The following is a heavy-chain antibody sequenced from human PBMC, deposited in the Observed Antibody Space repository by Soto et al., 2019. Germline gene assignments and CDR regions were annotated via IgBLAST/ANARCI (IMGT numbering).Heavy chain of an antibody. CDR2: INHSGST. Sequence: SETLSLTCAVYGGSFSGYYWSWIRQPPGKGLEWIGDINHSGSTNYNPSLKSRVTISVDTSKNQFSLKLSSVTAADTAVYYCARIRRRYYDSSGYYPRDYWGQGTLVTVSS. J-gene: IGHJ4*02. CDR1: GGSFSGYY. CDR3: ARIRRRYYDSSGYYPRDY. D-gene: IGHD3-22*01. V-gene: IGHV4-34*01.